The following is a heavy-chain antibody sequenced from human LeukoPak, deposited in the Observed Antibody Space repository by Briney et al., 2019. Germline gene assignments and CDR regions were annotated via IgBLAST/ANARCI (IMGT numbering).Heavy chain of an antibody. J-gene: IGHJ3*01. D-gene: IGHD2-21*01. CDR1: GFTFSAHY. CDR2: NRDKPISYTT. Sequence: GGSLRLSCTTSGFTFSAHYMDWVRQAPGRGLEWLGRNRDKPISYTTEYAASVKGRFTISRDESRNSLYLQMDNLEIDDTAVYYCAKELLNADAFDVWGQGTMVTVSS. CDR3: AKELLNADAFDV. V-gene: IGHV3-72*01.